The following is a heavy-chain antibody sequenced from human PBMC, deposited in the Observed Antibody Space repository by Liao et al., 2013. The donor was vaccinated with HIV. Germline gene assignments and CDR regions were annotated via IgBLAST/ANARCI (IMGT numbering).Heavy chain of an antibody. V-gene: IGHV4-59*01. CDR1: GGSISSYY. J-gene: IGHJ3*02. CDR3: ARVGHQSDAFDI. CDR2: IYYSGST. D-gene: IGHD2-2*01. Sequence: QVQLQESGPGLVKPSETLSLTCTVSGGSISSYYWSWIRQPPGKGLEWIGYIYYSGSTNYNPSLKSRVTISVDTSKNQFSLKLSSVTAADTAVYYCARVGHQSDAFDIWGQGTMVTVSS.